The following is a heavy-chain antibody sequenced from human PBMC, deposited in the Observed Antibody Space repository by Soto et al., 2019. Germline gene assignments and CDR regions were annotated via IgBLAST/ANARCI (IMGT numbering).Heavy chain of an antibody. CDR3: ARGPYDSSGYYLPMDY. CDR1: GGSISSGGYS. V-gene: IGHV4-30-2*01. CDR2: IYHSGST. D-gene: IGHD3-22*01. J-gene: IGHJ4*02. Sequence: QLQLQESGSGLVKPSQTLSLTCAVSGGSISSGGYSWSWIRQPPGKGLEWIGYIYHSGSTYYNPSLKSRVTISVDRSKNQFSLKLSSVTAADTAVYYCARGPYDSSGYYLPMDYWGQGTLVTVSS.